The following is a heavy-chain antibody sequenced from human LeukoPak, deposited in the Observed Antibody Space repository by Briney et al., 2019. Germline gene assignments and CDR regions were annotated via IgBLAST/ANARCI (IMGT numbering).Heavy chain of an antibody. Sequence: KTGGSLRLSCAASGFTFSSYAMSWVRQAPGKGLEWVSAISGSGGSTYYADSVKGRFTISRDNSKNTLYLQMNSLRAEDTAVYYCAKEGCYCSGGSCFSAAFDICGQGTMVTVSS. CDR3: AKEGCYCSGGSCFSAAFDI. D-gene: IGHD2-15*01. J-gene: IGHJ3*02. CDR2: ISGSGGST. V-gene: IGHV3-23*01. CDR1: GFTFSSYA.